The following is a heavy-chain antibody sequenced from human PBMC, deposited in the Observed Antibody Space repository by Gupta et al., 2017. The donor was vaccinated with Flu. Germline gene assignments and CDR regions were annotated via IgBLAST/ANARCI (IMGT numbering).Heavy chain of an antibody. V-gene: IGHV3-23*01. J-gene: IGHJ3*02. D-gene: IGHD6-19*01. CDR2: IIGSGGST. CDR1: GFTFSSYA. Sequence: EVQLLESGGGLVQPGGSLRLSSAASGFTFSSYAMSRVRPAPGKGLEWGSAIIGSGGSTYYADSVKGRFTISRDNSKNTLYLQMNSLRAEDTALYYCAKDMYSSGWYAVDAFDIWGQGTMVTVSS. CDR3: AKDMYSSGWYAVDAFDI.